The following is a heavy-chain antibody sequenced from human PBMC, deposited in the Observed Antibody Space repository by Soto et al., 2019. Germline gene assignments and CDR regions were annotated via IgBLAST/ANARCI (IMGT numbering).Heavy chain of an antibody. CDR3: ARVVMTTVPASYYYGMDV. J-gene: IGHJ6*02. V-gene: IGHV1-69*01. D-gene: IGHD4-4*01. CDR2: IIPFIGTA. CDR1: GGTFRSYA. Sequence: QVQLVQSGAEVTKPGSSVTVSCKASGGTFRSYAISWVRQAPGQGLEWMGRIIPFIGTANYAQKFQVRVTITSDESTSPAYMELPSLRSEDTAVYYCARVVMTTVPASYYYGMDVWGQGTTVTVSS.